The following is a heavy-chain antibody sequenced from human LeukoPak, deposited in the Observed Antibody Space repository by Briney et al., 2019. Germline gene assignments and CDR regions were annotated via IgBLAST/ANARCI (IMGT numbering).Heavy chain of an antibody. D-gene: IGHD2-2*01. Sequence: ASVKVSCKASGYTFTSYCISWVRQAPGQGLEWMGWISAYNGNTNYAQKLQGRVTMTTDTSTSTAYMELRSLRSDDTAVYYCARVDTGSRLVAAAFDIWGQGTMVTVSS. J-gene: IGHJ3*02. CDR1: GYTFTSYC. CDR2: ISAYNGNT. CDR3: ARVDTGSRLVAAAFDI. V-gene: IGHV1-18*01.